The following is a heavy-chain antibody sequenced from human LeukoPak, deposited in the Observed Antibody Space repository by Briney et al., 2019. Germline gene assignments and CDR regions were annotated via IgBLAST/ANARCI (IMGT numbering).Heavy chain of an antibody. D-gene: IGHD2-2*01. Sequence: SETLSLTCTVSGVSISSSYSYWGWIRQPPGKGLEWIGYIYYSGSTNYNPSLRSRVTISVDTSKNQFSLRLSSVTAADTAVYYCARGRRVPAAIYYYYYYMDVWGKGTTVTISS. CDR1: GVSISSSYSY. V-gene: IGHV4-61*05. CDR2: IYYSGST. CDR3: ARGRRVPAAIYYYYYYMDV. J-gene: IGHJ6*03.